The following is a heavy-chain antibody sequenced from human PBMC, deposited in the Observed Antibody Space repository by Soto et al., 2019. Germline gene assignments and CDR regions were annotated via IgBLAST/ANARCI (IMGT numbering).Heavy chain of an antibody. D-gene: IGHD2-2*01. Sequence: GASVKVSCKASGYTFTSYGISWARQAPGQGLEWMGWISAYNGNTNYAQKLQGRVTMTTDTSTSTAYMELRSLRSDDTAVYYCARTAIVVPAAILGWFDPWGQGTLVTVSS. J-gene: IGHJ5*02. CDR2: ISAYNGNT. V-gene: IGHV1-18*01. CDR3: ARTAIVVPAAILGWFDP. CDR1: GYTFTSYG.